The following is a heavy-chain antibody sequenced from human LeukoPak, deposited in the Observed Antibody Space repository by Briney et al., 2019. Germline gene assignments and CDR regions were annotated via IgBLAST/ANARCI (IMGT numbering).Heavy chain of an antibody. CDR3: ARSSTRFGDFHQ. CDR2: INPNSGGS. V-gene: IGHV1-2*02. J-gene: IGHJ4*02. D-gene: IGHD1-1*01. CDR1: VYTFTGCL. Sequence: ASVKVSCEAPVYTFTGCLLYRGPQAPGQGLEWMGWINPNSGGSNYAQKFQGRVTMTRDTSISTAYMELSRLRSDDTAMYFCARSSTRFGDFHQWRQGTLVTVSS.